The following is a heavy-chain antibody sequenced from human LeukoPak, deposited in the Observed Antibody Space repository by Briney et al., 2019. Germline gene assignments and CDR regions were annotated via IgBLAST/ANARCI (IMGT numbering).Heavy chain of an antibody. J-gene: IGHJ4*02. CDR2: ISKDGSDK. CDR3: ARGTTTGNPDY. Sequence: GGSLRLSCAASGFTFSDYAMHWVRQAPGKGLEWVAVISKDGSDKYYPGSVRGRFTISRDNSKNTIYLQMDSLRAEDTAVYYCARGTTTGNPDYWGQGTLVTVSS. D-gene: IGHD4-17*01. CDR1: GFTFSDYA. V-gene: IGHV3-30-3*01.